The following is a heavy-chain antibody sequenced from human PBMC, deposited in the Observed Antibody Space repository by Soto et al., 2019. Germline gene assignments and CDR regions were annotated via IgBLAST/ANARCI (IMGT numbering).Heavy chain of an antibody. CDR1: GYTFTSYG. Sequence: QVPLVQSGAEVKKPGASVKVSCKASGYTFTSYGISWVRQAPGQGLEWMGWISAYNGNTNYAQKLQGRVTMTTDTSTSAAYMGLSCLSSNATALYYCASVYDGDYGAGFDYCAHGTLVTVSS. CDR2: ISAYNGNT. D-gene: IGHD4-17*01. CDR3: ASVYDGDYGAGFDY. J-gene: IGHJ5*01. V-gene: IGHV1-18*01.